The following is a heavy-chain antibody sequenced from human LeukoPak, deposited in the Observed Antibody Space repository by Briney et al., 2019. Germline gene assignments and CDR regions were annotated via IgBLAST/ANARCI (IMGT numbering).Heavy chain of an antibody. Sequence: SETLSLTCTVSGGSISSYYWSWIRQPPGKGLEWIGYIYYSGSTNYNPSLKSRVTISVDTSKNQFSLKLSSVTAADTAVYYCAMVKRVYCGGDCYHNAFDIWGQGTMVTVSS. V-gene: IGHV4-59*01. D-gene: IGHD2-21*01. CDR1: GGSISSYY. J-gene: IGHJ3*02. CDR2: IYYSGST. CDR3: AMVKRVYCGGDCYHNAFDI.